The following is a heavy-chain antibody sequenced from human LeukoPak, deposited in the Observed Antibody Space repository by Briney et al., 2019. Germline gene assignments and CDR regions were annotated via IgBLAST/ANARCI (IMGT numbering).Heavy chain of an antibody. D-gene: IGHD2-2*01. CDR3: ARDVGVYQLLYNWFDP. Sequence: PSETLSLTCTVSAGSISSHFWSWIRQPARKGLELIGHIYTSGSTNYNPSFKSRVTMSVDTSENQFSLKLSSVTAADTAVYYCARDVGVYQLLYNWFDPWGQGTLVTVSS. V-gene: IGHV4-4*07. CDR1: AGSISSHF. J-gene: IGHJ5*02. CDR2: IYTSGST.